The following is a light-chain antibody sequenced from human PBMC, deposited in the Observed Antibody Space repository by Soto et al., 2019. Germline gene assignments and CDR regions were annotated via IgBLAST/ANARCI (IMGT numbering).Light chain of an antibody. V-gene: IGKV1D-12*01. Sequence: DIRMTKSPSSVSASVGARVSITGRAGQGISNGLAWYQQKPGRAPKLLIYAASSLQSGVSSRFSGSGSGTDFTLTISSLQPEDFATYYCQQGNSFPFTFGPGTKVDIK. CDR2: AAS. CDR1: QGISNG. CDR3: QQGNSFPFT. J-gene: IGKJ3*01.